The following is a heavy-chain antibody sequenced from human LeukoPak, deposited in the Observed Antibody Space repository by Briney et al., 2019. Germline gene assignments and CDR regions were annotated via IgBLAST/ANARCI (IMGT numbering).Heavy chain of an antibody. J-gene: IGHJ4*02. CDR3: ARDQEYSSGWLHY. CDR1: GFTVSNNY. V-gene: IGHV3-53*01. CDR2: IYSGGGT. D-gene: IGHD6-19*01. Sequence: PGGSLRLSCAASGFTVSNNYMIWVRQAPGKGLEWVSVIYSGGGTYYADSVKGRFTISRDNSKNTLYLQMNSLRAEDTAVYYCARDQEYSSGWLHYWGQGTLVTVSS.